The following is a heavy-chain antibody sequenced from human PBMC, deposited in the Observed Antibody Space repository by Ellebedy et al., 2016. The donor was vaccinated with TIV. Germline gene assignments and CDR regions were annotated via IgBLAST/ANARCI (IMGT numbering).Heavy chain of an antibody. CDR1: GYSFTSYW. J-gene: IGHJ3*02. Sequence: GESLKISCKGSGYSFTSYWIGWVRQMPGKGLEWMGIIYPGDSDTRYSPSFQGQVTISADKSISTAYLQWSSLKASDTAMYYCARQTSRWALLHDAFNIWGQGTMVTVSS. CDR2: IYPGDSDT. V-gene: IGHV5-51*01. D-gene: IGHD2-15*01. CDR3: ARQTSRWALLHDAFNI.